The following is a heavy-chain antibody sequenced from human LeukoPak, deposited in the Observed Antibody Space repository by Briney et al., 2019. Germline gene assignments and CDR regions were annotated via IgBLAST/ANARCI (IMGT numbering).Heavy chain of an antibody. D-gene: IGHD4-17*01. J-gene: IGHJ4*02. CDR1: GYTFTSYY. V-gene: IGHV1-46*01. CDR2: INPSGGST. Sequence: ASVKVSCKASGYTFTSYYMHWVRQAPGQGLEWMGIINPSGGSTSYAQKFQGRVTMTRDMSTSTVYMELSSLRSEDTAVYYRARMGYGDQTPVPFDYWGQGTLVTVSS. CDR3: ARMGYGDQTPVPFDY.